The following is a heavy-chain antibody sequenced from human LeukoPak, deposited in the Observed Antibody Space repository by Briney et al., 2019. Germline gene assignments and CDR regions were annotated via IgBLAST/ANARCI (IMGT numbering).Heavy chain of an antibody. V-gene: IGHV4-34*01. CDR1: GGSLSGYY. CDR3: ATETSQKGAHYMDV. CDR2: INHSGST. D-gene: IGHD3-16*01. Sequence: SATLSLTCAVYGGSLSGYYWSWIRQPPVKGLEWIGEINHSGSTNYNPSPKSRVTISVDTSKNQFSLKLSSVTAADTAVYYCATETSQKGAHYMDVWGKGTTITISS. J-gene: IGHJ6*03.